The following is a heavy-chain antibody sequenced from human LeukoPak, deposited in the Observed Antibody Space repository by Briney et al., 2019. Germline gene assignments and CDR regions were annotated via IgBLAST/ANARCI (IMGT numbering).Heavy chain of an antibody. V-gene: IGHV1-24*01. J-gene: IGHJ4*02. D-gene: IGHD3-10*01. CDR3: ATVTMVRGVIA. CDR1: GGTFSSYA. Sequence: ASVKVSCKASGGTFSSYAISWVRQAPGQGLEWMGGFNPEDGETIYAQKFQGRVTMTEDTSTDTAYMELSSLRSEDTAVYYCATVTMVRGVIAWGQGTLVTVSS. CDR2: FNPEDGET.